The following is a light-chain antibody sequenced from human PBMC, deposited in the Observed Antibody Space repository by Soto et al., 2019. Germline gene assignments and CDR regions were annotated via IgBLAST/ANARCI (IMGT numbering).Light chain of an antibody. Sequence: QSALTQPASVSGSPGQSITISCTGTSSDVGAFNFVSWYQQHPGKAPKLMIYDVRHRPSGVSDRFSGSKSGNTASLTIYGLQAEDEADYYCTSHTTTSPPVLFGGGTK. J-gene: IGLJ2*01. CDR1: SSDVGAFNF. CDR2: DVR. CDR3: TSHTTTSPPVL. V-gene: IGLV2-14*03.